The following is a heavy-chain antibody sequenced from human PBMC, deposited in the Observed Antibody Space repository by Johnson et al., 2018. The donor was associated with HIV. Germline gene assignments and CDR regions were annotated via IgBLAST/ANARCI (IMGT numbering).Heavy chain of an antibody. CDR3: ASDWGSRHAFDI. CDR2: ISGGGGST. D-gene: IGHD7-27*01. Sequence: MQLVESGGGVVQPGGSLRLSCAASGFTVSSNYMSWVRQAPGKGLEWVSVISGGGGSTYYADSVKGRFTISRDNSKNTLYLQMNSLRAEDTAVYYCASDWGSRHAFDIWGQGTMVTVSS. J-gene: IGHJ3*02. V-gene: IGHV3-66*02. CDR1: GFTVSSNY.